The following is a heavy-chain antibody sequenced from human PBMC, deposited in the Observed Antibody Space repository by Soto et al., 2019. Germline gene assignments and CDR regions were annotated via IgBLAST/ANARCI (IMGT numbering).Heavy chain of an antibody. D-gene: IGHD3-22*01. CDR3: ARGSHYDSSGYPLDAFDI. Sequence: QVQLQESGPGLVKPSQTLSLTCTVSGGSISSGDYYWSWIRQPPGKGLEWIGYIYYSGSTYYNPSLKSRVTISVDTSKNQFSLKLSSVTAADTAVYYCARGSHYDSSGYPLDAFDIWGQGTMVTVSS. J-gene: IGHJ3*02. CDR2: IYYSGST. V-gene: IGHV4-30-4*01. CDR1: GGSISSGDYY.